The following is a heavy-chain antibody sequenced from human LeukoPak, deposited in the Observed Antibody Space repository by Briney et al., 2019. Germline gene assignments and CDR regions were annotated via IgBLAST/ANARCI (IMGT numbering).Heavy chain of an antibody. CDR2: IYSGGST. D-gene: IGHD3-22*01. Sequence: GGSLRLSCAASGFTVSSNYMSWVRQAPGKGLEWVSVIYSGGSTYYADSVKGRLTISRDNSKNTLYLQMNSLRAEDTAVYYCARNVGSGYSPSYFDYWGQGTLVTVSS. V-gene: IGHV3-53*01. CDR1: GFTVSSNY. J-gene: IGHJ4*02. CDR3: ARNVGSGYSPSYFDY.